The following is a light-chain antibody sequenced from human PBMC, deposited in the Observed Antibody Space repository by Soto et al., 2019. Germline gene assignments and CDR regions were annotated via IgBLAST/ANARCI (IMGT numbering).Light chain of an antibody. CDR3: QQYGSSPPYT. Sequence: EIVLTQSPGTLSLSPGERATLSCRASQSLSSSYLAWFQQKPGQAPRLLIYAASSRATGIPDRFSGSGSGTDFTLTISRLEPEDFAVYYCQQYGSSPPYTFGQRTELEIK. V-gene: IGKV3-20*01. CDR2: AAS. CDR1: QSLSSSY. J-gene: IGKJ2*01.